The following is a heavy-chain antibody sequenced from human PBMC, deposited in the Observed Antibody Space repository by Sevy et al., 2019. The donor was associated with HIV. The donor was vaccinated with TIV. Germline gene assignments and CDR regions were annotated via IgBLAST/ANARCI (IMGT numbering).Heavy chain of an antibody. CDR2: ISFNGNHE. CDR3: VRTAGLTDCYEY. Sequence: GGSLRLSCAASGFTFTNFPMHWVRQAPGRGLEWVAIISFNGNHEFYADSVKGRFTISRDNSKSTMYLQMNSLRREDTAVYYCVRTAGLTDCYEYWGQGTQVTVSS. D-gene: IGHD3-9*01. V-gene: IGHV3-30-3*01. CDR1: GFTFTNFP. J-gene: IGHJ4*02.